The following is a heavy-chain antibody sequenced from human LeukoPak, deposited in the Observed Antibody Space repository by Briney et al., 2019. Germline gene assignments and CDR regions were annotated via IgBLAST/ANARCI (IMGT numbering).Heavy chain of an antibody. Sequence: SETLSLTCTVSGGSISSYYWSWIRQPAGKGLGWIGRIYTSGSTNYNPSLKSRVTMSVDTSKNQFSLKLSSVTAADTAVYYCAREALVVVPAAIHFDYWGQGTLVTVSS. V-gene: IGHV4-4*07. CDR3: AREALVVVPAAIHFDY. D-gene: IGHD2-2*01. CDR2: IYTSGST. CDR1: GGSISSYY. J-gene: IGHJ4*02.